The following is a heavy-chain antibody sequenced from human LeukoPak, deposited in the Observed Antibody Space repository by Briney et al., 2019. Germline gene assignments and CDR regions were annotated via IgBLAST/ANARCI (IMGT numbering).Heavy chain of an antibody. V-gene: IGHV1-69*04. CDR1: GGTFSSYA. D-gene: IGHD3-3*01. J-gene: IGHJ6*02. Sequence: ASVKVSCKASGGTFSSYAISWVRQAPGQGLEWMGRIIPIVDMTNYAQDFQGRVTITADKSTITSYMELSSLKSEDTAVYYCARVGAYYDFWSGRPRVGYYGMDVWGQGTTVTVSS. CDR3: ARVGAYYDFWSGRPRVGYYGMDV. CDR2: IIPIVDMT.